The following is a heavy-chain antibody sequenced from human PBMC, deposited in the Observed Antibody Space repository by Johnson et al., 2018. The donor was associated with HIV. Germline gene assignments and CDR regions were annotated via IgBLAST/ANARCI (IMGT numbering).Heavy chain of an antibody. D-gene: IGHD1-1*01. J-gene: IGHJ3*01. Sequence: VQLVESGGGLVQPGRSLRLSCAASGFSFSTYYMNCVRQAPGNGLELVGQVNPNGGSTYLIDSGKDRFNISRDNAKNSLYLQMNSLRAEDTAVYYCARSGPNWAFDFWGQGTMVTVSS. CDR3: ARSGPNWAFDF. V-gene: IGHV3-25*03. CDR2: VNPNGGST. CDR1: GFSFSTYY.